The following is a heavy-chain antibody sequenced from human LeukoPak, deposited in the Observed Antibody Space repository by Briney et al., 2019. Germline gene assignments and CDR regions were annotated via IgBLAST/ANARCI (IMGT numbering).Heavy chain of an antibody. D-gene: IGHD4-11*01. CDR1: GFTLSSYS. CDR3: ARGGRDYSNYWFDP. CDR2: ISSSTSYI. J-gene: IGHJ5*02. Sequence: GGSLRLSCAASGFTLSSYSMNWIRQAPGKGLEWVSSISSSTSYIYYADSVKGRSTISRDSSKNTLYLQMSSLRAEDTAVYFCARGGRDYSNYWFDPWGQGILVTVSS. V-gene: IGHV3-21*04.